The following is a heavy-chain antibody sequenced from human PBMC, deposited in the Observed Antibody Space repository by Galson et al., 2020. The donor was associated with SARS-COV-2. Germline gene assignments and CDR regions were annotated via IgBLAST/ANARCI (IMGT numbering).Heavy chain of an antibody. V-gene: IGHV3-30-3*01. CDR3: ARVGPGGVRGVSDY. J-gene: IGHJ4*02. CDR2: ISYDGSNK. CDR1: GFTFSSYA. D-gene: IGHD3-10*01. Sequence: GGSLRLSCAASGFTFSSYAMHWVRQAPGKGLEWVAVISYDGSNKYYADSVKGRFTISRDNSKNTLYLQMNSLRAEDTAVYYCARVGPGGVRGVSDYWGQGTLVTVSS.